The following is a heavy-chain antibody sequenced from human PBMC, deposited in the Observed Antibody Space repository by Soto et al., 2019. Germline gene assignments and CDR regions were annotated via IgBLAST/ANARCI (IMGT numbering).Heavy chain of an antibody. CDR2: IYYSGST. J-gene: IGHJ3*02. Sequence: QVQLQESGPGLVKPSQTLSLTCTVSGGSISSGDYYWSWIRQPPGKGLEWIGYIYYSGSTYYNPSLKSRVTTSVDTSTNQFSLKLSSVTAADTAVYYCASSYYYGSGSLPTAFDIWGQGTMVTVSS. V-gene: IGHV4-30-4*01. D-gene: IGHD3-10*01. CDR3: ASSYYYGSGSLPTAFDI. CDR1: GGSISSGDYY.